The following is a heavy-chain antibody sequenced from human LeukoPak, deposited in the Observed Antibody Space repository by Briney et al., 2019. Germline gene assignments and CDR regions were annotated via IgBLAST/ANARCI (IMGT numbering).Heavy chain of an antibody. D-gene: IGHD3-10*01. CDR3: ARDHYYGSGSYVGP. CDR1: GYTFTGYY. J-gene: IGHJ5*02. V-gene: IGHV1-2*02. CDR2: INPNSGGT. Sequence: ASVKVSCKASGYTFTGYYMHWVRQAPGQGLEWMGWINPNSGGTNYAQKFQGRVTMTRDTSISTAYMELSRLRSDDTAVYYCARDHYYGSGSYVGPWGQGTLVTVSS.